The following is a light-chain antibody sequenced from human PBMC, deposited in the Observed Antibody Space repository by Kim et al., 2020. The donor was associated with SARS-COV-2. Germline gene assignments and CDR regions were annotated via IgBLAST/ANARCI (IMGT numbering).Light chain of an antibody. V-gene: IGLV2-14*03. J-gene: IGLJ2*01. CDR1: SSDVGGYND. Sequence: QSITISCTGTSSDVGGYNDISWYQQHPGKAPKLMIYDVTKRPSGVSNRFSGSKSDNTASLTISGLQAEDEADYYCSSYTSSSTVVFGGGTQLTVL. CDR2: DVT. CDR3: SSYTSSSTVV.